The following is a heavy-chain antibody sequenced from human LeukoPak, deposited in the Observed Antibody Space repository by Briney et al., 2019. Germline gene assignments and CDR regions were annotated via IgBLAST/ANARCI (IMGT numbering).Heavy chain of an antibody. V-gene: IGHV4-39*02. D-gene: IGHD6-6*01. Sequence: SETLSLTCTVSGGSISSSSYYWGWIRQPPGKGLEWIGSIYYSGSTYYNPSLKSRVTISVDTSKNQFSLKLSSVTAADTAVYYCARDAGSSAGYYFDYWGQGTLVTVSS. CDR3: ARDAGSSAGYYFDY. CDR2: IYYSGST. J-gene: IGHJ4*02. CDR1: GGSISSSSYY.